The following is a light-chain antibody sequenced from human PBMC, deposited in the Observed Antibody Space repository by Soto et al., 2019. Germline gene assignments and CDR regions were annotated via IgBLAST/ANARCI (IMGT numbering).Light chain of an antibody. CDR2: HAS. CDR1: QSVGNSY. V-gene: IGKV3-20*01. Sequence: EIVLTQSPGTLSLSPGERATLSCRASQSVGNSYLAWYQQKFGQPPRLLIYHASIRATGVPDRFSGSGSGADFTLTVSRLEPEDFAVYYCHQYAYAPLTFGGGTKVEMK. J-gene: IGKJ4*01. CDR3: HQYAYAPLT.